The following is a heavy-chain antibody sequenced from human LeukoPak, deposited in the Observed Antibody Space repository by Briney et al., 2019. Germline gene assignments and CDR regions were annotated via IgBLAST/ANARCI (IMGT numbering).Heavy chain of an antibody. J-gene: IGHJ4*02. D-gene: IGHD3-22*01. CDR1: GYTFTSYD. CDR2: ISAYNGNT. CDR3: ARSRYYFDSSGSNAPLDH. Sequence: ASVKVSCKASGYTFTSYDINWVRQAPGQGLEWMGWISAYNGNTNYAQKFQGRVTMTTDTSTSTAYMELRSLRPDDTAVYYCARSRYYFDSSGSNAPLDHWGQGTLVTVSS. V-gene: IGHV1-18*01.